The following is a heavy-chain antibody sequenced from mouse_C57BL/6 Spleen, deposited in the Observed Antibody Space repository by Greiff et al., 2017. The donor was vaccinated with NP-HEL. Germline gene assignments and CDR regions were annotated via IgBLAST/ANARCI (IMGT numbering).Heavy chain of an antibody. J-gene: IGHJ2*01. CDR1: GYAFSSYW. V-gene: IGHV1-80*01. CDR3: ARGGPSYYFDY. Sequence: VMLVESGAELVKPGASVKISCKASGYAFSSYWMNWVKQRPGKGLEWIGQIYPGDGDTNYNGKFKGKATLTADKSSSTAYMQLSSLTSEDSAVYFCARGGPSYYFDYWGQGTTLTVSS. CDR2: IYPGDGDT.